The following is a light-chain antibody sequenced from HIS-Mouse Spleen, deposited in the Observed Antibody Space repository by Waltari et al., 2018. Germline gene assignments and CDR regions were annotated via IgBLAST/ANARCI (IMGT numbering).Light chain of an antibody. V-gene: IGKV4-1*01. J-gene: IGKJ2*01. CDR3: QQYYSTPYT. CDR1: QRVLYSSNNKIY. Sequence: DIVMTQSPDSLAVSLGERATINCKSSQRVLYSSNNKIYLAWYQQKPGQPPKLLIYWASTRESGVPDRFSGSGSWTDFTLTISSLQAEDVAVYYCQQYYSTPYTFGQGTKLEIK. CDR2: WAS.